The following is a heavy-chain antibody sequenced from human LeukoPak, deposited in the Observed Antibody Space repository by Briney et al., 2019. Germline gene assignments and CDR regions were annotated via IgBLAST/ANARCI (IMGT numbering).Heavy chain of an antibody. CDR3: AKGPLTEVAGTTWDY. D-gene: IGHD6-19*01. Sequence: GGSLRPSCEASGFTLSTYAMSWVRQVPGKGLEWVSAISGSGGSSYYADSVKGRFTISRDNSRKTLYVQMSSLRAEDTAVYYCAKGPLTEVAGTTWDYWGQGTPVTVSS. CDR1: GFTLSTYA. CDR2: ISGSGGSS. V-gene: IGHV3-23*01. J-gene: IGHJ4*02.